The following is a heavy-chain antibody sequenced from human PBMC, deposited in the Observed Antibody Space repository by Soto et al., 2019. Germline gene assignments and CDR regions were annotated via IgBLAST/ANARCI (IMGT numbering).Heavy chain of an antibody. J-gene: IGHJ3*02. Sequence: SVKVSCKASGGTFSRYAISWVRQAPGQGLEWMGGIIPIFGTANYAQKFQGRVTITADKSTSTAYMELSSLRSEDTAVYYCAREEDYLYFNYSGFDAFDIWGQGTMVTVSS. CDR3: AREEDYLYFNYSGFDAFDI. V-gene: IGHV1-69*06. D-gene: IGHD4-4*01. CDR2: IIPIFGTA. CDR1: GGTFSRYA.